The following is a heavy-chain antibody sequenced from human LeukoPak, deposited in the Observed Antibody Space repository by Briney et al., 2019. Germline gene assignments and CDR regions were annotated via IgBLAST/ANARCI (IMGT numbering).Heavy chain of an antibody. D-gene: IGHD3-9*01. J-gene: IGHJ1*01. CDR3: ASVASLLAG. CDR1: GFTFTDYY. CDR2: ISQSGSVV. Sequence: PGGSLRLSCAASGFTFTDYYMNWIRQAPGKGLEYIAYISQSGSVVSYADSVKGRFTVSRDNTKNSVFLQMNSLTAEDTAVYYCASVASLLAGWGQGTLVTVS. V-gene: IGHV3-11*01.